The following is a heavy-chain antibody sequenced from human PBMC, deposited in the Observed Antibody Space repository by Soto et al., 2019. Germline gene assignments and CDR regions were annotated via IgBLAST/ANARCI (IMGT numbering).Heavy chain of an antibody. CDR2: IYPGDSDT. D-gene: IGHD3-22*01. CDR3: ARRGYYYDSSGYYFLDY. CDR1: GYSFTSYW. V-gene: IGHV5-51*01. J-gene: IGHJ4*02. Sequence: PGESLKISCKSSGYSFTSYWIGWVRQMPGKGLEWMGIIYPGDSDTRYSPSFQGQVTISADKSISTAYLQWSSLKASDTAMYYCARRGYYYDSSGYYFLDYWGQGTLVTVSS.